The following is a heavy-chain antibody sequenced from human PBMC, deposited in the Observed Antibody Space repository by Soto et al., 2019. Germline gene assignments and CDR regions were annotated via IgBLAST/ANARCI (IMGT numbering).Heavy chain of an antibody. Sequence: GGSLRLSCAASGFTVSSNYISWVRQAPGKGLEWVSVIYSGGSTYYADSVKGRFTISRDNSKNTLYLQMNSLRAEDTAVYYCARDRTMVRGVTSAGMDVWGQGTTVTVSS. V-gene: IGHV3-53*01. CDR3: ARDRTMVRGVTSAGMDV. CDR2: IYSGGST. CDR1: GFTVSSNY. D-gene: IGHD3-10*01. J-gene: IGHJ6*02.